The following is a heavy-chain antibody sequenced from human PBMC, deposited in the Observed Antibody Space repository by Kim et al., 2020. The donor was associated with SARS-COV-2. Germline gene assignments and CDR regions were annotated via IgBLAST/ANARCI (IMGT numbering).Heavy chain of an antibody. D-gene: IGHD7-27*01. Sequence: LSLTCAVYGGSFSGYYWSWIRQPPGKGLEWIGEINHSGSTNYNPSLKSRVTISVDTSKNQFSLKLSSVTAADTAVYYCARGLVSGDDYWGQGTLVTVSS. CDR1: GGSFSGYY. J-gene: IGHJ4*02. CDR3: ARGLVSGDDY. V-gene: IGHV4-34*01. CDR2: INHSGST.